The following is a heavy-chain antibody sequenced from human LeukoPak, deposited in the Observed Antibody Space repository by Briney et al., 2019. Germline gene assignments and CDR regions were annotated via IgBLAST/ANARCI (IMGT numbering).Heavy chain of an antibody. V-gene: IGHV1-8*01. D-gene: IGHD5-18*01. CDR2: MDPNSGST. Sequence: GASVKVSCTASGYTFTSYDINWVRQATGQGLEWMGWMDPNSGSTGYAQKFQGRVTMTRNTSISTAYMELSSLRSEDTAVYYCARAGGYSYGSIDYWGQGTLVTVSS. CDR1: GYTFTSYD. J-gene: IGHJ4*02. CDR3: ARAGGYSYGSIDY.